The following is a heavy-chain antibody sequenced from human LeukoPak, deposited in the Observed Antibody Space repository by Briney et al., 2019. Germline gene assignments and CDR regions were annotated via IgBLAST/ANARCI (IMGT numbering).Heavy chain of an antibody. V-gene: IGHV4-59*12. D-gene: IGHD3-3*01. Sequence: SETLSLTCTVSGDSIRSYYWSWIRQPPGRGLECIGYISYSGVTNYNPSLKSRVTISVDTSKSQFFLKLTSVTAADTAVYYCARGLNDFWSGYWYFDLWGRGTLVTVSS. CDR2: ISYSGVT. J-gene: IGHJ2*01. CDR1: GDSIRSYY. CDR3: ARGLNDFWSGYWYFDL.